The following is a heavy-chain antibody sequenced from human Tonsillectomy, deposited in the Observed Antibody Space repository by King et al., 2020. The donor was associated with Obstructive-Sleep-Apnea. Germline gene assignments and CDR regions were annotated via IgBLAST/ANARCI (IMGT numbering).Heavy chain of an antibody. CDR3: ARATYYYDSSGYLPGGC. V-gene: IGHV1-2*02. CDR1: GYTFTGYY. D-gene: IGHD3-22*01. Sequence: VQLVESGAEVKKPGASVKVSCKASGYTFTGYYMHWVRQAPGQGLEWMGWINPNSGGTNYAQKFQGRVTMTRDTSISTAYMELSRLRSDDTAVYYCARATYYYDSSGYLPGGCWGQGTLVTVSS. CDR2: INPNSGGT. J-gene: IGHJ4*02.